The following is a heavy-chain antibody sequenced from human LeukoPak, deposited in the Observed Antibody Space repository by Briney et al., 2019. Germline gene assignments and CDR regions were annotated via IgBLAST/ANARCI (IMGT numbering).Heavy chain of an antibody. CDR3: ARSLMYYDILTGNAGYYFDY. V-gene: IGHV4-59*01. CDR2: IYYSGST. D-gene: IGHD3-9*01. CDR1: SGSISSYY. J-gene: IGHJ4*02. Sequence: SETLSLTCTVSSGSISSYYWSWIRQPPGKGLEWIGYIYYSGSTNYNPSLKSRVTISVDTSKNQFSPKLSSVTAADTAVYYCARSLMYYDILTGNAGYYFDYWGQGTLVTVSS.